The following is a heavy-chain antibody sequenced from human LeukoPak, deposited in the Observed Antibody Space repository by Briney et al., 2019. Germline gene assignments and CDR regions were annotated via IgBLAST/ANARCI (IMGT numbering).Heavy chain of an antibody. CDR3: ARVGFVAAAADY. D-gene: IGHD6-13*01. CDR2: ISAYNGNT. J-gene: IGHJ4*02. CDR1: GYTFTSYG. Sequence: ASVKVSCKASGYTFTSYGISWVRQAPGQGLEWMGWISAYNGNTNYAQKLQGRVTMPTDTSSITAYMELRSLRSDDTAVYYCARVGFVAAAADYWGQGTLVTVSS. V-gene: IGHV1-18*01.